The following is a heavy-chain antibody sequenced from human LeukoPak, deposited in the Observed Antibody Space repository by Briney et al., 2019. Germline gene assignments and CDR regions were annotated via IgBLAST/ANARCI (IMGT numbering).Heavy chain of an antibody. V-gene: IGHV4-61*02. CDR2: IYTSGST. D-gene: IGHD3-22*01. CDR3: AREARRTHYYDSSGPWGFDP. CDR1: GGSISSGSYY. J-gene: IGHJ5*02. Sequence: SETLSLTCTVSGGSISSGSYYWSWIRQPAGKGLEWIGRIYTSGSTNYNPSLKSRVTISVDTSKNQFSLKLSSVTAADTAVYYCAREARRTHYYDSSGPWGFDPWGQGTLVTVSS.